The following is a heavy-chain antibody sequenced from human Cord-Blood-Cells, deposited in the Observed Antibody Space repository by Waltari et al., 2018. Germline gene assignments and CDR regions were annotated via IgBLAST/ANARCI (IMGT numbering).Heavy chain of an antibody. Sequence: QVQLVQAGAEVKKPGSSVKVSCTASGYTFTGYYMHWVRQAPGQGPEWRGWINPNSGGTNYAQKFQGRVTMTRDTSISTAYMELSRLRSDDTAVYYCARIISGSYGGMDVWGQGTTVTVSS. CDR2: INPNSGGT. J-gene: IGHJ6*02. CDR1: GYTFTGYY. V-gene: IGHV1-2*02. D-gene: IGHD1-26*01. CDR3: ARIISGSYGGMDV.